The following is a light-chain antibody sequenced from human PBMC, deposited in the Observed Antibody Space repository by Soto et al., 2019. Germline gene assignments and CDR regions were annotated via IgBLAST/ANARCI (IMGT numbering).Light chain of an antibody. J-gene: IGLJ1*01. CDR3: SSYTSSSIDYV. V-gene: IGLV2-14*01. Sequence: QSALTQPASVSGSPGQSITISCTGTSSDVGGYNYVSWYQQHPGKAPKLMIYEVSNRPSGVSNRCSGSKSGNTTSLTISVLQAEDEADYYCSSYTSSSIDYVFGTGTKLTVL. CDR2: EVS. CDR1: SSDVGGYNY.